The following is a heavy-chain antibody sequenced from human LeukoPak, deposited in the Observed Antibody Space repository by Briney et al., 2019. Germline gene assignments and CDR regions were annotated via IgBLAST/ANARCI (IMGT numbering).Heavy chain of an antibody. Sequence: PSQTLSLTCTVSGGSISSGSYYWSWIRQPAGEGLEWIGRIYSSGSTNYNPSLKSRVTISVGKSKNQFSLKLSSVTAADTAVYYCASDKNCSGDSCYYWGQGTLVTVSS. V-gene: IGHV4-61*02. J-gene: IGHJ4*02. CDR2: IYSSGST. D-gene: IGHD2-15*01. CDR3: ASDKNCSGDSCYY. CDR1: GGSISSGSYY.